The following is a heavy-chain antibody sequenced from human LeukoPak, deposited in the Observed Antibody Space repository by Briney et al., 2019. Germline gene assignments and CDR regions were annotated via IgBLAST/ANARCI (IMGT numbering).Heavy chain of an antibody. CDR3: ASDCSGGSCYSDGMDV. CDR2: IYYSGST. V-gene: IGHV4-39*07. Sequence: SETLSLTCTVSGGSISSSSYYWGWIRQPPGKGLEWIGSIYYSGSTYYNPSLKSRVTISVDTSKNQFSLKLSSVTAADTAVYYCASDCSGGSCYSDGMDVWGQGTTVTVSS. CDR1: GGSISSSSYY. J-gene: IGHJ6*02. D-gene: IGHD2-15*01.